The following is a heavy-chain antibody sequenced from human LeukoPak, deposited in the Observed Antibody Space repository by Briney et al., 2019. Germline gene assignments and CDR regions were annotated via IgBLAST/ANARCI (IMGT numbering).Heavy chain of an antibody. D-gene: IGHD5-18*01. CDR3: ARALGGYSYGDNYYYYYYMDV. Sequence: SETLSLTCTVSGGSISSYYWSWIRQPPGKGLEWIGYIYYSGSTNYNPSLKSRVTISVDTSKNQFSLKLSSVTAADTAVYYCARALGGYSYGDNYYYYYYMDVWGKGTTVTISS. CDR1: GGSISSYY. V-gene: IGHV4-59*01. J-gene: IGHJ6*03. CDR2: IYYSGST.